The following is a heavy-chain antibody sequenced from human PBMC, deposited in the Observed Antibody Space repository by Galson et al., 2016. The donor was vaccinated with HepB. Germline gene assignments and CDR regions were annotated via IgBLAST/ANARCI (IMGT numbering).Heavy chain of an antibody. CDR3: ARDPSYYSGMDV. CDR2: INRDESST. J-gene: IGHJ6*02. Sequence: SLRLSCAASGFTFSSYYMHWVRQAPGKGLVWVSRINRDESSTSYADYVKGRFTISRDNAKNTLYLQMNSLRAEDTAVYYCARDPSYYSGMDVWGRGTEVTVSS. CDR1: GFTFSSYY. V-gene: IGHV3-74*01.